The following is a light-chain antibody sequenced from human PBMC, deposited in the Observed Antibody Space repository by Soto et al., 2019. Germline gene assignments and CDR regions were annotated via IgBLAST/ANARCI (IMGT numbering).Light chain of an antibody. CDR3: QQYNNWPWT. J-gene: IGKJ1*01. V-gene: IGKV2-29*01. CDR1: QSLLHITGETF. CDR2: EVS. Sequence: DVVMTQTPLSLSVAPGQPASISCKSSQSLLHITGETFLFWYLQKPGQSPQLLIYEVSTRVSGVPDRFSGSGSGTDFTLEISSLQSEDFAVYYCQQYNNWPWTFGQGTKVEIK.